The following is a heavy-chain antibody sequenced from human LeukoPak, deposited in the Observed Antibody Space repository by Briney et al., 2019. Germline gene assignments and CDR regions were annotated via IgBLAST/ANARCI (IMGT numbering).Heavy chain of an antibody. J-gene: IGHJ4*02. CDR3: ARDPLAYYYGSGSYSFDY. V-gene: IGHV4-4*07. D-gene: IGHD3-10*01. Sequence: SETLSLTCTVSGGSISSYYWSWIRQPAGKGLEWIGRIYTSGSTNYNPSLKSRVTMSVDTSKNQFSLKLSSVTAADTAVYYCARDPLAYYYGSGSYSFDYWGQGTLVTVSS. CDR1: GGSISSYY. CDR2: IYTSGST.